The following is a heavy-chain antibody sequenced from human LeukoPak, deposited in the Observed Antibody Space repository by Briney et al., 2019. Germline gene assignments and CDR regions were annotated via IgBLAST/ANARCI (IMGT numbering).Heavy chain of an antibody. CDR2: ISFDGSNK. J-gene: IGHJ6*02. V-gene: IGHV3-30*18. CDR1: GFTFSSYG. Sequence: GGSLRLSCAASGFTFSSYGMHWLRQAPGEGLEWVAFISFDGSNKYYADSVKGRFTISRDKSENTVYLQMNSLRAADTAVYYCAKSSASGNYSYDGMDVWGQGTTVTLSS. D-gene: IGHD3-10*01. CDR3: AKSSASGNYSYDGMDV.